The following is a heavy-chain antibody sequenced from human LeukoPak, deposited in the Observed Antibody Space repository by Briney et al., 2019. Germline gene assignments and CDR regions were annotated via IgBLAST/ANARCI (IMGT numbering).Heavy chain of an antibody. V-gene: IGHV3-21*04. D-gene: IGHD5-24*01. Sequence: PGGSLRLSCAASTLTFSTYSMNWVRQAPGKGLEWVSSISSSSIYIYYSDSVKGRFTISRDNAKNSLYLQMNSLRAEDTAVYYCAKSGYNRFDYWGQGTLVTVSS. CDR2: ISSSSIYI. CDR3: AKSGYNRFDY. J-gene: IGHJ4*02. CDR1: TLTFSTYS.